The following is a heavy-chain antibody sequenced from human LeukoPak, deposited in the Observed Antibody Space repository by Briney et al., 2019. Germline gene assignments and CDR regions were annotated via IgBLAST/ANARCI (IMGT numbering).Heavy chain of an antibody. CDR3: ARELWQMYYDILTGYSQYNWFDP. J-gene: IGHJ5*02. D-gene: IGHD3-9*01. V-gene: IGHV3-7*01. CDR1: GFTFSSYW. Sequence: GGSPRLSCAASGFTFSSYWMSWVRQAPGKGLEWVANIKQDGSEKYYVDSVKGRFTISRDNAKNSLYLQMNSLRAEDTAVYYCARELWQMYYDILTGYSQYNWFDPWGQGTLVTVSS. CDR2: IKQDGSEK.